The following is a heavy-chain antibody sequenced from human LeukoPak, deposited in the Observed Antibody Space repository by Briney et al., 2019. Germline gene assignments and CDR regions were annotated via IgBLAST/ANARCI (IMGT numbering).Heavy chain of an antibody. CDR1: GDSVSSNSAA. J-gene: IGHJ2*01. V-gene: IGHV6-1*01. Sequence: SQTLSLTCAISGDSVSSNSAAWNWIRQSPSRGLEWLGRTYYRSKWYNDYAVSVKSRITISPDTSKNQFSLQLNSVAPEDTAVYYCARGEMGADDWYFDLWGRGTLVTVSS. CDR3: ARGEMGADDWYFDL. D-gene: IGHD1-26*01. CDR2: TYYRSKWYN.